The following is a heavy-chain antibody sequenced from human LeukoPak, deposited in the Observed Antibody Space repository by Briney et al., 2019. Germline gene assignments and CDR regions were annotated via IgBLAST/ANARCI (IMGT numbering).Heavy chain of an antibody. V-gene: IGHV4-4*02. CDR3: ARESGSGWFGFDY. CDR1: GGSISSSYW. CDR2: IYHSGST. Sequence: SGTLSLTCAVSGGSISSSYWWCWVRQPPGKGLEWTGEIYHSGSTNYNPSLKSRVTISVDKSKNQFSLKLSSVTAADTAVYYCARESGSGWFGFDYWGQGTLVTVSS. J-gene: IGHJ4*02. D-gene: IGHD6-19*01.